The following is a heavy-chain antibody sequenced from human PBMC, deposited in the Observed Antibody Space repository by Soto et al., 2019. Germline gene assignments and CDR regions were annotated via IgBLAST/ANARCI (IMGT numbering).Heavy chain of an antibody. V-gene: IGHV3-33*01. CDR2: IWYDGSNK. CDR3: AREEDCSSTSCGSFDY. D-gene: IGHD2-2*01. Sequence: QVQLVESGGGVVQPGRSLRLSCAASGFTFSSYGMHWVRQAPGKGLEWVAVIWYDGSNKYYADSVKGRFTISRDNCKNXLYLQMNGLRAEDTAVYYGAREEDCSSTSCGSFDYWGQGTLVTVSS. J-gene: IGHJ4*02. CDR1: GFTFSSYG.